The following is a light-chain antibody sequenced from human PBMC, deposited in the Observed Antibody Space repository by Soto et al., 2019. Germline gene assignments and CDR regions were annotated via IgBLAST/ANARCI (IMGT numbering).Light chain of an antibody. Sequence: IVLTQSPGTLSLSPVEIAKLYFISSQSVSSGNLAWYQQKPGQAPRLLIYGTSNRATGIPDRFTGSGSGTEFTLTIIRLEREDFAVYYCQQYGTSPKNFGQGTKVDI. CDR2: GTS. V-gene: IGKV3-20*01. CDR3: QQYGTSPKN. J-gene: IGKJ1*01. CDR1: QSVSSGN.